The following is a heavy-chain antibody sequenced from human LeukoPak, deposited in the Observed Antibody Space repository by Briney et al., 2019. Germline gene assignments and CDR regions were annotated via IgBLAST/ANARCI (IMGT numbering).Heavy chain of an antibody. CDR1: GFTFSSYW. V-gene: IGHV3-7*01. Sequence: GGSLRLSCVASGFTFSSYWMSWVRQAPGKGLEWVANIKQDGSEKYYVDSVKGRFTISRDNAKNSLYLQMNSLRAEDTAVYYCARDQVTMVRGVKYYYYYYGMDVWGQGTTVTVSS. J-gene: IGHJ6*02. CDR3: ARDQVTMVRGVKYYYYYYGMDV. D-gene: IGHD3-10*01. CDR2: IKQDGSEK.